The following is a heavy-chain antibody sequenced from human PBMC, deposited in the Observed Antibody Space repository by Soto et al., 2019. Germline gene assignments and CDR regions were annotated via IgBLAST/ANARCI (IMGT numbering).Heavy chain of an antibody. CDR2: ISAYNGNT. CDR3: ARDGYSSSVGANYYYYYGMDV. CDR1: GYTFTSYG. V-gene: IGHV1-18*04. D-gene: IGHD6-6*01. J-gene: IGHJ6*02. Sequence: SVKVSCKASGYTFTSYGISWVRQAPGQGLEWMGWISAYNGNTNYAQKLQGRVTMTTDTSTSTAYMELRSLRSDDTAVYYCARDGYSSSVGANYYYYYGMDVWGQGTTVTVSS.